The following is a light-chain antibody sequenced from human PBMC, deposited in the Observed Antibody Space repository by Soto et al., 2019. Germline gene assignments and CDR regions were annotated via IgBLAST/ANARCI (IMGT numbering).Light chain of an antibody. J-gene: IGKJ2*01. Sequence: EIVMTQSPATLSVSPGERATLSCRASQSVSSNLAWYQQKPGQAPRLLIYGASTRATGIPARFSGSGSGTEFTLTVSRLKYEDFEVYYCQQYNNWTPYTFGQGTKVDIK. CDR3: QQYNNWTPYT. V-gene: IGKV3-15*01. CDR1: QSVSSN. CDR2: GAS.